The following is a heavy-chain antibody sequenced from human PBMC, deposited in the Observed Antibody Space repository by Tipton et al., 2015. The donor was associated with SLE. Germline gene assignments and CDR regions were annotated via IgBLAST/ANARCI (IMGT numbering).Heavy chain of an antibody. Sequence: TLSLTRTVSGGSIRSSSNYWGWIRQSPGKGLEWIGNIYYSGSTYYNPSLKSRVTISVDTSTNQFSLELSSMTAADTAVYYCARRSDDYSNWFDPWGQGTQVSVSS. CDR3: ARRSDDYSNWFDP. CDR1: GGSIRSSSNY. J-gene: IGHJ5*02. CDR2: IYYSGST. V-gene: IGHV4-39*07. D-gene: IGHD4-11*01.